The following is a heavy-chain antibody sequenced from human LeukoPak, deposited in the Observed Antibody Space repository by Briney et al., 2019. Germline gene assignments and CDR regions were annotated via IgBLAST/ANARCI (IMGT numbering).Heavy chain of an antibody. J-gene: IGHJ4*02. V-gene: IGHV1-2*04. D-gene: IGHD3-22*01. CDR3: ARGRLAYDSSGYYLGRLYYFDY. CDR2: INPNSGGT. Sequence: GASVKVSCKASGYTFTGYYMHWVRQAPGQGLEWMGWINPNSGGTNYAQKFQGWVTMTRDTSISTAYMELSRLRSEDTAVYYCARGRLAYDSSGYYLGRLYYFDYWGQGTLATVSS. CDR1: GYTFTGYY.